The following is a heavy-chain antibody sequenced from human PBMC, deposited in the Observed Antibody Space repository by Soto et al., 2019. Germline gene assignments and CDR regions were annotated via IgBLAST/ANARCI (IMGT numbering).Heavy chain of an antibody. CDR3: ARVGSDY. CDR1: GFTFSSYA. CDR2: ISYDGSNK. V-gene: IGHV3-30-3*01. J-gene: IGHJ4*02. Sequence: QVQLVESGGGVVQPGRSLRLSCAASGFTFSSYAMHWVRQAPGKGLEWVAVISYDGSNKYYADSVKGRFTISRDNSKNTLYLQMNSLRAEDTAVYYCARVGSDYWGQGTLVTVSP.